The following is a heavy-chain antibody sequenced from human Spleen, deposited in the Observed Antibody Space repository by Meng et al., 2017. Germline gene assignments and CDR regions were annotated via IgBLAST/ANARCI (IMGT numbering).Heavy chain of an antibody. CDR3: ARPRGELGIHNWFDP. D-gene: IGHD7-27*01. V-gene: IGHV4-34*01. CDR1: GGSFSGYY. CDR2: INHSGST. Sequence: QGHLQQWGAGLLKPSETLSLTCAVYGGSFSGYYWSWIRQPPGKGLEWIGEINHSGSTNYNPSLKSRVTISVDTSKNQFSLKLSSVTAADTAVYYCARPRGELGIHNWFDPWGQGTLVTVSS. J-gene: IGHJ5*02.